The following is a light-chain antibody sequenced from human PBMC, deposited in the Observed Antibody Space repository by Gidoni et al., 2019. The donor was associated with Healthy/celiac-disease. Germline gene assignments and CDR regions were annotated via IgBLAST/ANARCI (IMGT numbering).Light chain of an antibody. V-gene: IGKV2-28*01. CDR2: LGS. CDR3: MQALQTTWT. J-gene: IGKJ1*01. Sequence: DNVMTQSPLSLPVTPGEPASNSCRASQSLLHSNGYNYCDWYLQKPGQSPQLLIYLGSNRASGVPDRFSGSGSGTDFTLKISRVEAEDVGVYYCMQALQTTWTFGQGTKVEIK. CDR1: QSLLHSNGYNY.